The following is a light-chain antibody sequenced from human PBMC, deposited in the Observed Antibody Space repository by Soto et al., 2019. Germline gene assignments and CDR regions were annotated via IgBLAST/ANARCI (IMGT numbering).Light chain of an antibody. CDR3: QKYNSAPPD. CDR1: QGISNY. J-gene: IGKJ3*01. Sequence: DIQMTQSPSSLSASVGDRVTITCRASQGISNYLAWYQQKPGKVPKLLIYAASTLQSGVPSRFSGSGSGTDFTLTISRLQPEDVATYYCQKYNSAPPDFGPGTKVDIK. V-gene: IGKV1-27*01. CDR2: AAS.